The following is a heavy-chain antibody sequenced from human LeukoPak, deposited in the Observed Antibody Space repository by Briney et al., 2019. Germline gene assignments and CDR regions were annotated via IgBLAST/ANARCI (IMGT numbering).Heavy chain of an antibody. V-gene: IGHV7-4-1*02. CDR1: GYTFTNYA. J-gene: IGHJ6*04. D-gene: IGHD3-3*01. CDR2: INTHTGNP. CDR3: ASPNPRNYDFWSGYGV. Sequence: ASVKVSCKASGYTFTNYAINWVRQAPGQGLEWMGWINTHTGNPTYAQGFTGRFVFSLDTSVSTAFLQISSLKAEDTAVYYCASPNPRNYDFWSGYGVWGKGTTVTVSS.